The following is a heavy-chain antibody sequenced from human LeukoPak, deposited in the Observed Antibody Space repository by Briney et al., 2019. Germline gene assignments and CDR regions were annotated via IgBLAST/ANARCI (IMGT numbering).Heavy chain of an antibody. J-gene: IGHJ4*02. CDR3: ARDADGYLDY. D-gene: IGHD3-22*01. CDR2: IYYSGST. CDR1: GGSIRSSYYY. Sequence: SETLSLTCTVSGGSIRSSYYYWGWIRQPPGKGLEWIGYIYYSGSTYYNPSLKSRVTISVDTSKNQFSLKLSSVTAADTAVYYCARDADGYLDYWGQGTLVTVSS. V-gene: IGHV4-39*07.